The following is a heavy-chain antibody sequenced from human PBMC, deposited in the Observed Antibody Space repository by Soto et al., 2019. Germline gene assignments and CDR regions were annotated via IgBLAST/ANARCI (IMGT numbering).Heavy chain of an antibody. J-gene: IGHJ5*02. Sequence: SETLSLTCTVSGGSISSYYWSWIRQPPGKGLEWIGYIYYSGSTNYNPSLKSRVTISVDTSKNQFSLKLSSVTAADTAVYYCARRKLGVWFDPWGQGTLVTVSS. D-gene: IGHD1-7*01. CDR1: GGSISSYY. CDR3: ARRKLGVWFDP. V-gene: IGHV4-59*08. CDR2: IYYSGST.